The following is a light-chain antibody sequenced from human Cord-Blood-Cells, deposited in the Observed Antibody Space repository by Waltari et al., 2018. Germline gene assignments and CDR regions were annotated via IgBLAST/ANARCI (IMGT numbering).Light chain of an antibody. V-gene: IGLV3-1*01. CDR1: KFGAKY. J-gene: IGLJ2*01. CDR3: QAWDSSTAVV. Sequence: SYELTQPPSVSVSPGQTASITCSGGKFGAKYACWYQQKPGQSPVLVIYQDSKRPSGIPERFSGSNSGNTATLTISGTQAMDEADYYCQAWDSSTAVVFGGGTKLTVL. CDR2: QDS.